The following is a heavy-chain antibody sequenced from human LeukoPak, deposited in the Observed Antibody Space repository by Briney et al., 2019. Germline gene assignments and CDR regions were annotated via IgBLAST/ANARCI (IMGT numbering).Heavy chain of an antibody. CDR2: INHRGST. CDR1: GGSFSGYY. J-gene: IGHJ4*02. V-gene: IGHV4-34*01. CDR3: ARCVRSSIYSYGFMNY. D-gene: IGHD5-18*01. Sequence: SETLSLTRAVYGGSFSGYYWRWIRQPPGKGLAWIGEINHRGSTNYNPSLKSRVTISVDPSTNQSSLKLSSVTAAATAVYYCARCVRSSIYSYGFMNYWGQGTLVTVSS.